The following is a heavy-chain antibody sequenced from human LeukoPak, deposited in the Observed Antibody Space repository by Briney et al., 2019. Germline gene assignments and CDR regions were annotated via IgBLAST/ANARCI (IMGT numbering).Heavy chain of an antibody. CDR3: ATSNWNPAGVYYFDY. V-gene: IGHV1-24*01. J-gene: IGHJ4*02. Sequence: ASVKVSCKVSGYTLTELSMHWVRQAPGKGLEWMGGFDPEDGETIYAQKFQGRVTMTEDTSTDTAYMELSSLRSEDTAVYYCATSNWNPAGVYYFDYWGQGTLVTVSS. D-gene: IGHD1-20*01. CDR1: GYTLTELS. CDR2: FDPEDGET.